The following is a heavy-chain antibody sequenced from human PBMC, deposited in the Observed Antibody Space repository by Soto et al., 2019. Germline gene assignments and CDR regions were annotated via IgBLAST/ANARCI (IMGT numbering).Heavy chain of an antibody. CDR1: AYTFTSYG. D-gene: IGHD6-13*01. V-gene: IGHV1-18*01. J-gene: IGHJ2*01. CDR2: ISGKNGNT. CDR3: ARVVRTESSWYWYFDL. Sequence: QVQLVQSAAEVKTPGASVKVSCKASAYTFTSYGVTWVRQAPGQGLEWMGWISGKNGNTKYAQRFKGRSTMTTDTSSSTAYMELRGLTSVDTAVYYCARVVRTESSWYWYFDLWGPGSLVTVSS.